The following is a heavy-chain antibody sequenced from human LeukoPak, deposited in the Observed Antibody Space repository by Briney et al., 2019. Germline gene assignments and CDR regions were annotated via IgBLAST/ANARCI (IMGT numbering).Heavy chain of an antibody. J-gene: IGHJ6*02. Sequence: GGSLRLSCAASGLSIGDNSMHWVRQAPGKGLEWVSLISWDESTTYYSDSVKGRFTVSRDSSMNSLHLQMNSLRTEDTALYYCARGPNRWWVVSRNWGMDVWGQGTTVTVSS. V-gene: IGHV3-43*01. CDR2: ISWDESTT. D-gene: IGHD2-15*01. CDR3: ARGPNRWWVVSRNWGMDV. CDR1: GLSIGDNS.